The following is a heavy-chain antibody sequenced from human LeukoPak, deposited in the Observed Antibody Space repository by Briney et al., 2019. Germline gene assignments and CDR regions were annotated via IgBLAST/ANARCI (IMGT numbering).Heavy chain of an antibody. J-gene: IGHJ3*02. CDR2: IYSGGST. CDR1: GFTVSSNY. Sequence: GGSLRLSCAASGFTVSSNYMSWVRQAPRKGLEGVSVIYSGGSTYYADYVKGRLTISRDNSKNTLYLQINGLRGDDTAVYYCARERFILWFGELPRDAFDIWGQGTMVTVSS. V-gene: IGHV3-66*01. D-gene: IGHD3-10*01. CDR3: ARERFILWFGELPRDAFDI.